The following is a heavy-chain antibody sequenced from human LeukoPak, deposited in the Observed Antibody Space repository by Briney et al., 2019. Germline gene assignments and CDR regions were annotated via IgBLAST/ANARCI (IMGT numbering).Heavy chain of an antibody. CDR3: ARAQGWERPLDF. CDR2: INRNSDGT. CDR1: GYTFTDYY. V-gene: IGHV1-2*02. D-gene: IGHD1-1*01. J-gene: IGHJ4*02. Sequence: ASVKVSCKASGYTFTDYYIYWVRQAPGQGLEWMGCINRNSDGTEYAQKFQGRVTMTRDTSSSTAYMELSRLTYDDTAVYYCARAQGWERPLDFWGQGTLVTVSS.